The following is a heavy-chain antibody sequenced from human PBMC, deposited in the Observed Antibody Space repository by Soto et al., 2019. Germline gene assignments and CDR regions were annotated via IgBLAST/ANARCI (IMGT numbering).Heavy chain of an antibody. Sequence: EVQLVESGGGLVKPGGSLRLSCAASGFTFSSYSMNWVRQAPGKGLEWVSSISSSSSYIYYADSVKGRFTISRDNAKNSLCLQMNSLRAEDTAVDYCARESCSGGRCYSAYDYYYMDVWGNGTSVTVSS. D-gene: IGHD2-15*01. J-gene: IGHJ6*03. CDR2: ISSSSSYI. V-gene: IGHV3-21*01. CDR3: ARESCSGGRCYSAYDYYYMDV. CDR1: GFTFSSYS.